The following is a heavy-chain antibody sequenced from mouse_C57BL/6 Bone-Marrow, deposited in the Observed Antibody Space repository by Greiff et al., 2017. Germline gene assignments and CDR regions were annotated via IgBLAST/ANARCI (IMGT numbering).Heavy chain of an antibody. Sequence: EVQLQQSGAELVRPGASVKLSCPASGFNIKDDYMHWVKQRPEQGLEWIGWIDPENGDTEYASKFQGKATITADTPSNTAYLQLSSLTSEDTAVYYCTPRLYYFDYWGQGTTLTVSS. V-gene: IGHV14-4*01. J-gene: IGHJ2*01. CDR2: IDPENGDT. CDR3: TPRLYYFDY. CDR1: GFNIKDDY.